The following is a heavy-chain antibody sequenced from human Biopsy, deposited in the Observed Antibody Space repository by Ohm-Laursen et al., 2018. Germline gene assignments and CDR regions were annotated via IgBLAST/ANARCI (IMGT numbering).Heavy chain of an antibody. CDR3: GNEVHGRDY. Sequence: SQTLSLTYAVFGKTFSDYQWSWILQPPGKGLEWIGQINQAGTTNYNPSLKSRVSISADASKYEFSLRLTSVTAADTAVYLCGNEVHGRDYWGLGAQVTVSS. J-gene: IGHJ4*02. V-gene: IGHV4-34*08. CDR1: GKTFSDYQ. CDR2: INQAGTT. D-gene: IGHD2-15*01.